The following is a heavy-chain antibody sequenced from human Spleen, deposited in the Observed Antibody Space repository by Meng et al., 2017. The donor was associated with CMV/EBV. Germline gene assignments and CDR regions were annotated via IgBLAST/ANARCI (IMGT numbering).Heavy chain of an antibody. Sequence: GESLKISCAASGFTFSSYEMNWVRQAPGKGLEWVAFIRSDGSNTYYADSVKGRFTISRDNSKNTLYLQMTSLRAEDTAVYYCANRYSGYEDVWYFDYWGQGTLVTVSS. CDR1: GFTFSSYE. J-gene: IGHJ4*02. CDR2: IRSDGSNT. D-gene: IGHD5-12*01. V-gene: IGHV3-30*02. CDR3: ANRYSGYEDVWYFDY.